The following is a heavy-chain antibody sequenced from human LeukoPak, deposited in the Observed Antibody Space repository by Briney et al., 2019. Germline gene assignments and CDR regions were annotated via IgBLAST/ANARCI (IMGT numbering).Heavy chain of an antibody. CDR1: GFTFNSYT. CDR2: ISYDATNK. CDR3: AKSGYQLRFDP. D-gene: IGHD3-3*01. Sequence: GRSLRLSCAASGFTFNSYTMHWVRQAPGKGLEWVAVISYDATNKYYADSVKGRFTISRDNSKNTLYLQMNSLRAEDTAVYYCAKSGYQLRFDPWGQGTLVTVSS. J-gene: IGHJ5*02. V-gene: IGHV3-30*04.